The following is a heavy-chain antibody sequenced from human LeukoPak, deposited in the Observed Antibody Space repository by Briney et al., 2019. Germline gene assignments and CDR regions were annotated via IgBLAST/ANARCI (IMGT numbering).Heavy chain of an antibody. V-gene: IGHV4-39*07. CDR2: IYYSGST. Sequence: SETLSLTCTVSGDSISSSSYYWGWIRQPPGKGLEWIGSIYYSGSTYYNPSLKSRVAISVDTSKNQISLKMSSVTAADTAVYYCVRETSNPNWGQGTLVTVSS. CDR1: GDSISSSSYY. CDR3: VRETSNPN. J-gene: IGHJ4*02.